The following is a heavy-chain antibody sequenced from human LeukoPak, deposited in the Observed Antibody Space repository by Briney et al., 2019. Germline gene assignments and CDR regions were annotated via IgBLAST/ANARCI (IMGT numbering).Heavy chain of an antibody. V-gene: IGHV1-2*02. J-gene: IGHJ4*02. CDR3: ARDNGDSGYDLPASFDY. CDR2: INPNSGGT. CDR1: GYTFTGYY. Sequence: ASVKVSCKASGYTFTGYYMHWVRQAPGQGLEWMGWINPNSGGTNYAQKFQGRVTMTRDTSISTAYMELSRLRSDDTAVYYCARDNGDSGYDLPASFDYWGQGTLVTVSS. D-gene: IGHD5-12*01.